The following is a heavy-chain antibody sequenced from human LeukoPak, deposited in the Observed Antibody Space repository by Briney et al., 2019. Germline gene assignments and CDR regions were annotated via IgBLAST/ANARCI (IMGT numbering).Heavy chain of an antibody. D-gene: IGHD3-16*01. CDR2: ISTGGTTI. Sequence: GGSLRLSCAASGFTLSIYEMNWVGQAPGKGLEWVSYISTGGTTIHYADSVKGRFTISRDNAKNSLYLQMNSLRAEDTAVYYCARSGGNFDYWGQATPVTVSS. CDR1: GFTLSIYE. CDR3: ARSGGNFDY. J-gene: IGHJ4*02. V-gene: IGHV3-48*03.